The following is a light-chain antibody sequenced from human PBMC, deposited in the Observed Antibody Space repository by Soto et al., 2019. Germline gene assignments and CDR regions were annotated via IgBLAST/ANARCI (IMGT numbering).Light chain of an antibody. CDR3: QQYGSSPPYS. Sequence: EIVLTQSPGTLSLSPGEGATLSCRASQRVSSTYLAWYQQRPGQAPRLLLYGASTRTPGIPDRFSGGGSGTDFTLTISRLEPEDFAVYYCQQYGSSPPYSVGQGTKLE. J-gene: IGKJ2*01. CDR2: GAS. CDR1: QRVSSTY. V-gene: IGKV3-20*01.